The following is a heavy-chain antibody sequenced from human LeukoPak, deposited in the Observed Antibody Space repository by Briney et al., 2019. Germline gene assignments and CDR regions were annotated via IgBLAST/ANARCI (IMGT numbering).Heavy chain of an antibody. CDR1: GFTLKTYW. CDR2: INSDGSST. D-gene: IGHD3-10*01. J-gene: IGHJ6*03. V-gene: IGHV3-74*01. CDR3: ARSLRVRGVPDYMDV. Sequence: GGSLRLSRAASGFTLKTYWVHWGRQAPGKGVVWVSRINSDGSSTTYADSVKGRFTISRDNAKNSLYLQMNSLRADDTAVYYCARSLRVRGVPDYMDVWGKGTTVTISS.